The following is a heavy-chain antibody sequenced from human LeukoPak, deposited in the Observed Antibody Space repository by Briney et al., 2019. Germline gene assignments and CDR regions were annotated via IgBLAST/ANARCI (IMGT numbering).Heavy chain of an antibody. Sequence: ASVKVSCKASGYTFTSYGISWVRQAPGQGLEWMGWISAYNGNTNYAQKLQGRVTMTTDTSTSTAYMELRSLRSDDTAVYYCARVWDSSGYYRGAFDYWGQGTLVTVSS. D-gene: IGHD3-22*01. V-gene: IGHV1-18*01. CDR1: GYTFTSYG. CDR2: ISAYNGNT. CDR3: ARVWDSSGYYRGAFDY. J-gene: IGHJ4*02.